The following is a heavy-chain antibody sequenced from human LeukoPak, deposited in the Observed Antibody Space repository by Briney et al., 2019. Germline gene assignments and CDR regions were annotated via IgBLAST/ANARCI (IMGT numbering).Heavy chain of an antibody. V-gene: IGHV4-34*01. CDR3: ARGSGAWGSYRYANWFDP. J-gene: IGHJ5*02. Sequence: SETLSLTCAVYGGSFSGYYWSWIRQPPGKGLEWIGEINHSGSTNYNPSLKSRVTISVDTSKNQFSLKLSSVTAADTAVYYCARGSGAWGSYRYANWFDPWGQGTLVTVSS. CDR2: INHSGST. CDR1: GGSFSGYY. D-gene: IGHD3-16*02.